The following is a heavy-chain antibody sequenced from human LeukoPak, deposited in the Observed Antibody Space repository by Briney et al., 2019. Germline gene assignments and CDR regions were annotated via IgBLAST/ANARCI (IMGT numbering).Heavy chain of an antibody. J-gene: IGHJ5*02. CDR1: GDSVSSNSAA. V-gene: IGHV6-1*01. CDR2: TYYRSKWYN. D-gene: IGHD1-26*01. CDR3: ARDGRSFSGCFDP. Sequence: SQTLSLTCAISGDSVSSNSAAWHWIRQSPSRGLKWLGRTYYRSKWYNDYAVSVQSRISINPDTTKNYFSLHLKSVTPEDTAVYYCARDGRSFSGCFDPWGQGTLVTVSS.